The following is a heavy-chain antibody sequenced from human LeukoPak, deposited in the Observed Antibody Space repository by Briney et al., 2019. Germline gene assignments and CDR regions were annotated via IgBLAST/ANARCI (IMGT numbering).Heavy chain of an antibody. CDR2: MSGSGAST. CDR1: GFSFGGYA. CDR3: AKGKDTYNYDSSGYYFGEY. D-gene: IGHD3-22*01. Sequence: PGGSLRLSCAASGFSFGGYAMTWVRQAPGKGLEWVSAMSGSGASTFYADSVKGRFTISRDNSKNTLYLQMNSLRAEDTALYYCAKGKDTYNYDSSGYYFGEYWGQGTLVTVST. J-gene: IGHJ4*02. V-gene: IGHV3-23*01.